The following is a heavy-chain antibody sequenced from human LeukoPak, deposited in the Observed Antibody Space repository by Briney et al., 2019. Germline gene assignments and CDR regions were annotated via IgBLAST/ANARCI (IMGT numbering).Heavy chain of an antibody. V-gene: IGHV4-38-2*02. J-gene: IGHJ5*02. D-gene: IGHD3-16*02. CDR2: FYHGGST. CDR1: GYSISTGYY. Sequence: PSETLSLTCTVSGYSISTGYYWDWIRQPPGKGLEWIGTFYHGGSTYYNPSLKSRVTISVDTSKNQFSLKLSSVTAADTAVYYCARARYDYVWGSYRYNWFDPWGQGTLVTVSS. CDR3: ARARYDYVWGSYRYNWFDP.